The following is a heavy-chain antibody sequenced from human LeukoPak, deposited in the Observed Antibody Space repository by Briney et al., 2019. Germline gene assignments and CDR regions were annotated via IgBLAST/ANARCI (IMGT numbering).Heavy chain of an antibody. Sequence: PSETLSLXCTVSGGSISSYYWSWIRQPAGKELEWIGRIYTSGSTNYNPSLKSRVTMSVDTSKNQFSLKLSSVTAADTAVYYCARDPLGDDSTGYYYVGGAFDIWGQGTMVTVSS. CDR3: ARDPLGDDSTGYYYVGGAFDI. J-gene: IGHJ3*02. V-gene: IGHV4-4*07. D-gene: IGHD3-22*01. CDR2: IYTSGST. CDR1: GGSISSYY.